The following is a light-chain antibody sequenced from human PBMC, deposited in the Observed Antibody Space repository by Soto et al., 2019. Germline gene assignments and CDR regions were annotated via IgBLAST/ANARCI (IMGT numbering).Light chain of an antibody. J-gene: IGLJ3*02. CDR2: EVT. V-gene: IGLV2-14*01. Sequence: QSALTQPASVSGSPGQSITISCTGTSSDVGGFNYVSWYQQLPGKAPKLMIYEVTKQPSGVSNRFSGSKSGNTASLTISGLQAEDEADYYCTSYTTSNTVLFGGGTKLTVL. CDR3: TSYTTSNTVL. CDR1: SSDVGGFNY.